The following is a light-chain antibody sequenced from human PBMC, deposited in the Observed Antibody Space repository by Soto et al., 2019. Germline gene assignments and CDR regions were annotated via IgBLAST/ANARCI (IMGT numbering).Light chain of an antibody. Sequence: IVLTQSPATLSVSPGERVTLSCRASENVGTNLAWYQQRPGQPPRLLIYGSSTRATGISATFSGSGSRTEFTLTISSLQAEDSAVYYCQQYSYWGLSFGGGTRVEIK. J-gene: IGKJ4*01. CDR3: QQYSYWGLS. V-gene: IGKV3D-15*01. CDR1: ENVGTN. CDR2: GSS.